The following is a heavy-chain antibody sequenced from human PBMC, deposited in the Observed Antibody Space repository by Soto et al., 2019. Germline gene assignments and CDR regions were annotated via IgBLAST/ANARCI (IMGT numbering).Heavy chain of an antibody. CDR3: ATDRPRESTVLGVRYYYYMDV. Sequence: ASVKVSCKASGDTFSSYAISWVRQAPGQGLEWMGRIIPIIGIANYAQKFQGRVTMTADNSTSTAYMELSSLRSEDTAVYYCATDRPRESTVLGVRYYYYMDVWGKGTTVTVSS. CDR1: GDTFSSYA. CDR2: IIPIIGIA. D-gene: IGHD4-4*01. J-gene: IGHJ6*03. V-gene: IGHV1-69*04.